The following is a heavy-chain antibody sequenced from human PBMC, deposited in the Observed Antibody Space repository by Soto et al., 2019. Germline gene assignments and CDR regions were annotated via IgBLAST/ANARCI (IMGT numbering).Heavy chain of an antibody. D-gene: IGHD6-6*01. J-gene: IGHJ4*02. V-gene: IGHV1-46*01. CDR1: GCTFTSYY. CDR3: ARASSSSSERTYFDY. CDR2: INPSGGST. Sequence: ASVKVSCKASGCTFTSYYMHWVRQAPGQGLEWMGIINPSGGSTSYAQKFQGRVTMTRDTSTSTVYMELSSLRSEDTAVYYCARASSSSSERTYFDYWGQGTLVTVSS.